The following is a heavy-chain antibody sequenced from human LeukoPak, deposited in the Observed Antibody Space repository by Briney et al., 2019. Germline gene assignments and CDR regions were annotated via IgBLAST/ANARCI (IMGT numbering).Heavy chain of an antibody. Sequence: ASVKVSCKAPGGTFSSYAISWVRPAPGQGLEWMGRIIPILGIANYAQKFQGRVTITADKSTSTAYMELSSLRSEDTAVYYCARDLDYFDYWGQGTLVTVSS. CDR2: IIPILGIA. CDR3: ARDLDYFDY. J-gene: IGHJ4*02. V-gene: IGHV1-69*04. CDR1: GGTFSSYA.